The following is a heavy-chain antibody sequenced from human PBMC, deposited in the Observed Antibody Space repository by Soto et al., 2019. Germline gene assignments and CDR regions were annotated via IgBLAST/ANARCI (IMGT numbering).Heavy chain of an antibody. CDR2: IIPIFCTA. Sequence: SXKVSFKASGGTXSSYAISWVRQAPGQGLEWMGGIIPIFCTANYAQKFQGRVTITADKSTSTAYIELSSLRYEDTAVYYCARDHSGSYPPYYYGMDVWGRGTTGTVS. CDR3: ARDHSGSYPPYYYGMDV. J-gene: IGHJ6*02. CDR1: GGTXSSYA. V-gene: IGHV1-69*06. D-gene: IGHD1-26*01.